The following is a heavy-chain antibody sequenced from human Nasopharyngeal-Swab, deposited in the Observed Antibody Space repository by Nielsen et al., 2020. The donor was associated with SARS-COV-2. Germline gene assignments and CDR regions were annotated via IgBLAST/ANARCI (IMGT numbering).Heavy chain of an antibody. CDR3: ARTSNRRYGYSDFDY. CDR2: IFSNDEK. CDR1: GFSLSNARMG. V-gene: IGHV2-26*01. D-gene: IGHD5-18*01. Sequence: SGPTLVKPTETLTLTCTVSGFSLSNARMGVSWIRQPPGKALEWLAHIFSNDEKSYSTSLKSRLTISKDTSKSQVVLTMTNMDPVDTATYYCARTSNRRYGYSDFDYWGQGTLVTVSS. J-gene: IGHJ4*02.